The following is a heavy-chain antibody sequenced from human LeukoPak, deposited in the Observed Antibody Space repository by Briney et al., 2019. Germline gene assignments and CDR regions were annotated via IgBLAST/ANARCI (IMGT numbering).Heavy chain of an antibody. CDR3: AREGEAAAHWFDP. Sequence: SETLSLTCTVSGGSISSHYWSWIRQPPGKGLEWIGYIYYSGSTNYNPSLKSRVTISVDTSKNQFSLKLSSVTAADTAVYYCAREGEAAAHWFDPWGQGTLVTVSS. J-gene: IGHJ5*02. D-gene: IGHD6-13*01. CDR1: GGSISSHY. V-gene: IGHV4-59*11. CDR2: IYYSGST.